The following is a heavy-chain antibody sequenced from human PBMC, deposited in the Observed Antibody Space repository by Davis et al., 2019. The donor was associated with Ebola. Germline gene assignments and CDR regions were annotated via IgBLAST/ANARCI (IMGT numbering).Heavy chain of an antibody. CDR3: ARDLRYDSSGYDYYFYLDV. V-gene: IGHV4-31*03. CDR1: GGSISRDGSY. CDR2: IYYSGST. J-gene: IGHJ6*03. Sequence: PSETLSLTCTVSGGSISRDGSYWTWIRQHPGKGLEWIGYIYYSGSTYYKPSLKSRVTISVDTSKNQFSLNLYSVNVADTAVYYCARDLRYDSSGYDYYFYLDVWGKGTTVTVSS. D-gene: IGHD3-22*01.